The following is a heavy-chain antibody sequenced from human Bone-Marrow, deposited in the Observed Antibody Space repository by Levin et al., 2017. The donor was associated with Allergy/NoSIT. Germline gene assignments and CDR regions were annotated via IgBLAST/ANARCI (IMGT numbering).Heavy chain of an antibody. Sequence: ASVKVSCKASGYSFSNFDINWVRQATGHGLEWMGWMNPRSADTGYAQSFQGRVTMTRNTSITTAYMELTSLTFEDTAVYFCTRGYSSASPLDFWGQGSLVTVSS. J-gene: IGHJ4*02. CDR2: MNPRSADT. V-gene: IGHV1-8*01. CDR1: GYSFSNFD. CDR3: TRGYSSASPLDF. D-gene: IGHD6-25*01.